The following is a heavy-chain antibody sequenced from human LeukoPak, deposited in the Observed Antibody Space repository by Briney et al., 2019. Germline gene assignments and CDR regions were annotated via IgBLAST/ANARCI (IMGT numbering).Heavy chain of an antibody. J-gene: IGHJ6*02. CDR3: ARGGITMVRGVIYYYYGMDV. CDR1: GGSISSSSYY. D-gene: IGHD3-10*01. CDR2: IYYSGST. V-gene: IGHV4-39*07. Sequence: SETLSLTCTVSGGSISSSSYYWGWIRQPPGKGLEWIGSIYYSGSTYYNPSLKSRVTISVDTSKNQFSLKLSSVTAADTAVYYCARGGITMVRGVIYYYYGMDVWGQGTTVTVSS.